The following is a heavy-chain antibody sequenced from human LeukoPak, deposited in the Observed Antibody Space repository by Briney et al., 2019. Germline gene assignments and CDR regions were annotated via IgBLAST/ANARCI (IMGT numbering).Heavy chain of an antibody. CDR1: GYTFTGYY. V-gene: IGHV1-2*02. CDR3: ARGDSSSWYYFDY. J-gene: IGHJ4*02. D-gene: IGHD6-13*01. CDR2: INPNSGGT. Sequence: GASVTVSCKASGYTFTGYYMHWVRQAPGQGVERMGWINPNSGGTNYAQKFQGRVTMTRDTSISTAYMELSRLRSDDTAVYYCARGDSSSWYYFDYWGQGTLVTVSS.